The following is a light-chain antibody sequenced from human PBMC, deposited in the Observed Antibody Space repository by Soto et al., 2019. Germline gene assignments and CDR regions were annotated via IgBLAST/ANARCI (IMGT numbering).Light chain of an antibody. CDR1: QSVSSNY. CDR2: GAS. Sequence: EIVLTQSPGTLSLSPGERATLSCRASQSVSSNYLAWYQQKPGQAPRLLIYGASSRATAIPDRFSGSGSGTDFVLTISRLEPEDFAVYYCQQFGTSPPSTFGQGTRLEIK. CDR3: QQFGTSPPST. J-gene: IGKJ5*01. V-gene: IGKV3-20*01.